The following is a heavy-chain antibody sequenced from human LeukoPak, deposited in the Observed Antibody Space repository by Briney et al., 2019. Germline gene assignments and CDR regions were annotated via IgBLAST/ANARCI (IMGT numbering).Heavy chain of an antibody. D-gene: IGHD3-3*01. CDR3: ARQSEYDFWSGYSLPFDY. J-gene: IGHJ4*02. V-gene: IGHV4-38-2*01. Sequence: SETLSLTRAVSGYSISSGYYWGWIRQPPGKGLEWIGSIYHSGSTYYNPSLKSRVTISVDTSKNQFSLKLSSVTAADTAVYYCARQSEYDFWSGYSLPFDYWGQGTLVTVSS. CDR1: GYSISSGYY. CDR2: IYHSGST.